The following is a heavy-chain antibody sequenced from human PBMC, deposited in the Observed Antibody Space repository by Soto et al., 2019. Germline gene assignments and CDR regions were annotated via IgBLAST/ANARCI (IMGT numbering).Heavy chain of an antibody. CDR1: GYTFTGYY. CDR2: INPNSGGT. CDR3: AREYYYDSSGYYPRRSFDY. Sequence: VASVKVSCKASGYTFTGYYMHWVRQAPGQGLEWMGWINPNSGGTNYAQKFQGRVTMTRDTSISTAYMELSRLRSDDTAVYYCAREYYYDSSGYYPRRSFDYWGQGTLVTVSS. D-gene: IGHD3-22*01. J-gene: IGHJ4*02. V-gene: IGHV1-2*02.